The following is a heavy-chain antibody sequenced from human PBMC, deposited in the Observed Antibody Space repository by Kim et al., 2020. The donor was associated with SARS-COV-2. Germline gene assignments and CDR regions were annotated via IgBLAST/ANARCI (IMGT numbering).Heavy chain of an antibody. CDR3: ARDIAVRYYYGIDV. V-gene: IGHV3-11*05. CDR1: GFTFSDNY. J-gene: IGHJ6*02. D-gene: IGHD2-15*01. CDR2: INSSSSYT. Sequence: GGSLRLSCAASGFTFSDNYMSWIRQAPGKGLEWVSYINSSSSYTNYAAAVKGRIIFSSDTTKTSLLLQMNILTADDTAVYYCARDIAVRYYYGIDVWGQG.